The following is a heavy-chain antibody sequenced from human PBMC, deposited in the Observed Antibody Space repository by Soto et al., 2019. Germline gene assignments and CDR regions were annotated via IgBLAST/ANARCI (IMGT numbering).Heavy chain of an antibody. D-gene: IGHD3-10*01. Sequence: GGSLRLSCAASGFTFSSYAMHWVRQAPGKGLEWVAVISYDGSNKYYADSVKGRFTISRDNSKNTLYLQMNSLRAEDTAVYYCARGGGSGSYSPVYYYYYGMDVWGQGTTVTVSS. J-gene: IGHJ6*02. V-gene: IGHV3-30-3*01. CDR2: ISYDGSNK. CDR1: GFTFSSYA. CDR3: ARGGGSGSYSPVYYYYYGMDV.